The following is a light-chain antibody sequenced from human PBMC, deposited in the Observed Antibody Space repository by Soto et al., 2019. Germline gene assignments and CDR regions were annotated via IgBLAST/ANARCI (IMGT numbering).Light chain of an antibody. CDR3: QQFGSSPLLT. V-gene: IGKV3-20*01. Sequence: EIVLKQSPGTLSLSPGERATLSCRASQSVSSTTLAWYQQRPGQAPRLLIFGASNRATGVPDRFSGSVSGTDFTLAICRLEPEDFAVYYCQQFGSSPLLTFGGGTKVEIK. CDR1: QSVSSTT. J-gene: IGKJ4*02. CDR2: GAS.